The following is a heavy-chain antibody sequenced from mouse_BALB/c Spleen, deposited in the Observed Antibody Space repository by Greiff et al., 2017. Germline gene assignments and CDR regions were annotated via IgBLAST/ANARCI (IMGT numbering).Heavy chain of an antibody. CDR3: ATLYGTRFAY. Sequence: ESGPGLVKPSQSLSLTCSVTGYSITSGYYWNWIRQFPGNKLEWMGYISYDGSNNYNPSLKNRISITRDTSKNQFFLKLNSVTTEDTATYYCATLYGTRFAYWGQGTLVTVSA. J-gene: IGHJ3*01. CDR1: GYSITSGYY. CDR2: ISYDGSN. D-gene: IGHD1-1*01. V-gene: IGHV3-6*02.